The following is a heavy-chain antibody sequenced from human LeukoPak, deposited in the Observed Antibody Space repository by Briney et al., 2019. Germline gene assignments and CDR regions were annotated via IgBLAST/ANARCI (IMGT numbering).Heavy chain of an antibody. V-gene: IGHV4-4*09. Sequence: SETLSLTCTVSGDSISSYYWSWIRQPPGKGLEWIGFIYSSGSANYSASLRSRVTMSVDVSKNQFSQKLRYVTAADTAVYYYARQGAVDIWRQGTMVIVPS. CDR2: IYSSGSA. CDR1: GDSISSYY. CDR3: ARQGAVDI. J-gene: IGHJ3*02.